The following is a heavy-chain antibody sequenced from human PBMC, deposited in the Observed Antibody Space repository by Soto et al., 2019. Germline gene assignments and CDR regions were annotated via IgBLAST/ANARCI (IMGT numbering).Heavy chain of an antibody. J-gene: IGHJ5*02. D-gene: IGHD4-17*01. CDR3: ARTLAPSTVTIADWFDP. Sequence: QVQLVQSGAEVKKPGASVKVSCKASGYTFTGYYMHWVRQAPGQGLEWMGWINPNSGGTNYAQKFQGRVTMTRDTSISTAYMELSRLRSDDTAVYYCARTLAPSTVTIADWFDPWGQGTLVTVSS. CDR2: INPNSGGT. V-gene: IGHV1-2*02. CDR1: GYTFTGYY.